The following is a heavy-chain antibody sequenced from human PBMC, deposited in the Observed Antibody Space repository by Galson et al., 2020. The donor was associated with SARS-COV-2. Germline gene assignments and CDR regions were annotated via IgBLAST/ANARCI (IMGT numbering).Heavy chain of an antibody. CDR1: GFSLSTSGMC. D-gene: IGHD5-12*01. CDR2: IDWDDDK. J-gene: IGHJ6*02. Sequence: SGPTLVKPTQTLTLTCTFSGFSLSTSGMCVSWIRQPPGKALEWLALIDWDDDKYYSTXLKTRLTISKDTSKNQVVLTMTNMDPVDTATYYCARIPVEMATMNYYYYGMDVWGQGTTVTVSS. V-gene: IGHV2-70*01. CDR3: ARIPVEMATMNYYYYGMDV.